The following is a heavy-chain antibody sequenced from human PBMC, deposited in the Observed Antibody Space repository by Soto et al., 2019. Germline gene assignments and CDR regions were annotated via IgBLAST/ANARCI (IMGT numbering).Heavy chain of an antibody. CDR2: IYYSGST. D-gene: IGHD4-17*01. J-gene: IGHJ5*02. Sequence: PSETLSLTCTVSGGSISSGGYYWSWIRQHPGKGLEWIGYIYYSGSTYYNPSLKSRVTISVDTSKNQFSLKLTPVTAADTAVYYCARGSYGDYKNWLDAWGQGTLVTVSS. V-gene: IGHV4-31*03. CDR3: ARGSYGDYKNWLDA. CDR1: GGSISSGGYY.